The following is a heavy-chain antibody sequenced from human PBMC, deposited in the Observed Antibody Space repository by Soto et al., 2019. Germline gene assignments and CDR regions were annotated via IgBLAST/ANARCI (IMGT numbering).Heavy chain of an antibody. D-gene: IGHD3-10*01. V-gene: IGHV2-26*01. J-gene: IGHJ4*02. CDR1: GFSLSNARMG. Sequence: SGPTLVNPPETLTLTCTVSGFSLSNARMGVSWIRQPPGKALEWLAHIFSNDEKSYSTSLKSRLTISKDTSKSQVVLTMTNMDPVDTATYYCARMVYTGYYYGNWGQGTLVTVSS. CDR2: IFSNDEK. CDR3: ARMVYTGYYYGN.